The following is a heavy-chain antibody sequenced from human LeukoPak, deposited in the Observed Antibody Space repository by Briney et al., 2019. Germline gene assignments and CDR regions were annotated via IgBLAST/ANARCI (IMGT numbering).Heavy chain of an antibody. CDR3: AREVIAVAGFGWFDP. CDR1: GGSISSGGYS. Sequence: PSETLSLTCAVSGGSISSGGYSWSWIRQPPGKGLEWIGYIYHSGSTYYNPSLKSRVTMSVDTSKNQFSLKLSSVTAADTAVYYCAREVIAVAGFGWFDPWGQGTLVTVSS. V-gene: IGHV4-30-2*01. D-gene: IGHD6-19*01. J-gene: IGHJ5*02. CDR2: IYHSGST.